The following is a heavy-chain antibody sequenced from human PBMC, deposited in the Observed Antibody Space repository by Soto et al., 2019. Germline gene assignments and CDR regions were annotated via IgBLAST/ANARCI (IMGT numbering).Heavy chain of an antibody. V-gene: IGHV4-34*01. D-gene: IGHD3-10*01. Sequence: SETLSLTCAVYGGSFSGYYWSWIRQPPGKGLEWIGEINNGGSSNYNPSLKSRGSMSVGTSNNQFSLKLTSVTAAYTAVYYCARGRGDGYNQNWYFDLWGRGTLVTVSS. CDR3: ARGRGDGYNQNWYFDL. CDR2: INNGGSS. CDR1: GGSFSGYY. J-gene: IGHJ2*01.